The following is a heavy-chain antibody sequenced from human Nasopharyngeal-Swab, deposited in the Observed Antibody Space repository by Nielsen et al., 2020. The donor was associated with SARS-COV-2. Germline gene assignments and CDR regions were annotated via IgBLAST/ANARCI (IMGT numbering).Heavy chain of an antibody. D-gene: IGHD6-13*01. CDR3: ARHRYSSSWSWYFDY. J-gene: IGHJ4*02. CDR2: IYYGGST. Sequence: SETLSLTCTVSGGSLSSSSYYWGWIRQPPGKGLEWIGSIYYGGSTYYNPSLKSRVTISVDTSKNQFSLKLSSATAADTAVYYCARHRYSSSWSWYFDYWGQGTLVTVSS. CDR1: GGSLSSSSYY. V-gene: IGHV4-39*01.